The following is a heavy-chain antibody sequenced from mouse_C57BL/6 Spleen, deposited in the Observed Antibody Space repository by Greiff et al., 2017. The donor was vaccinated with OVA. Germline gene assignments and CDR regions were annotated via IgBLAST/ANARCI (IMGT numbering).Heavy chain of an antibody. D-gene: IGHD3-2*02. Sequence: VQLKQSGPELVKPGASVKISCKASGYSFTGYYMNWVKQSPEKSLEWIGEINPSTGGTTYNQKFKAKATLTVDKSSSTAYMQLKSLTSEDSAVYYCASGPLDSSGYVYAMDYWGQGTSVTVSS. CDR2: INPSTGGT. CDR1: GYSFTGYY. J-gene: IGHJ4*01. V-gene: IGHV1-42*01. CDR3: ASGPLDSSGYVYAMDY.